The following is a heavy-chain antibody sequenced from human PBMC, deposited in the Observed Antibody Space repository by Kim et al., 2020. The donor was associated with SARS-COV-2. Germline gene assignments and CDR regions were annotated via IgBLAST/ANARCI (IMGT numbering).Heavy chain of an antibody. CDR1: GFTFSSYA. Sequence: GGSLRLSCAASGFTFSSYAMHWVRQAPGKGLEWVAVISYDGSNKYYADSVKGRFTISRDNSKNTLYLQMNSLRAEDTAVYYCARDIVVVPAARGVNAFDIWGQGTMVTVSS. J-gene: IGHJ3*02. CDR2: ISYDGSNK. V-gene: IGHV3-30-3*01. D-gene: IGHD2-2*01. CDR3: ARDIVVVPAARGVNAFDI.